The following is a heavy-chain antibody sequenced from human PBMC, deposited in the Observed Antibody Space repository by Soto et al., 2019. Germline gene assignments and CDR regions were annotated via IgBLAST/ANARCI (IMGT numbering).Heavy chain of an antibody. CDR2: IYYSGST. J-gene: IGHJ4*02. CDR3: ARRSSGRSQKDY. D-gene: IGHD1-26*01. Sequence: QLQLQESGPGLVKPSETLSLTCTVSGGSISSSSYYWGWIRQPPGKGLEWIGSIYYSGSTYYNPSLKSRVNISVDTSKNQFSMKLSSVKAADTAVYYCARRSSGRSQKDYWGQGTLVTVSS. V-gene: IGHV4-39*01. CDR1: GGSISSSSYY.